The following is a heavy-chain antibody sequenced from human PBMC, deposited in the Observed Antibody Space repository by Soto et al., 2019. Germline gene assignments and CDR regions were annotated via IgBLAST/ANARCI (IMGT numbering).Heavy chain of an antibody. J-gene: IGHJ4*01. D-gene: IGHD2-2*01. CDR1: GFTFNSYT. V-gene: IGHV3-23*01. Sequence: SGGSLRLSCAASGFTFNSYTMAWVRQAPGKGLEWVSSISGSGGSPSYADSVQGRFTISRDNSRNTLSLQMNSLRAEDTATYYCATARCSRNSCSVPDYRGHGSLVTVSS. CDR2: ISGSGGSP. CDR3: ATARCSRNSCSVPDY.